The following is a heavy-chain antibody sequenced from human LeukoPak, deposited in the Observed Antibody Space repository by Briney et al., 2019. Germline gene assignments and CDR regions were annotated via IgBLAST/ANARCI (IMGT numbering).Heavy chain of an antibody. CDR1: GGTXSSYA. D-gene: IGHD2-21*02. Sequence: ASVKVSCKASGGTXSSYAISWVRQAPGQGLEWMGGIIPIFGTANYAQKFQGRVTITADESTSKAYMELSSLRSEDTAVYYCARGQVVTATTNWFDPWGQGTLVTVSS. CDR2: IIPIFGTA. CDR3: ARGQVVTATTNWFDP. J-gene: IGHJ5*02. V-gene: IGHV1-69*13.